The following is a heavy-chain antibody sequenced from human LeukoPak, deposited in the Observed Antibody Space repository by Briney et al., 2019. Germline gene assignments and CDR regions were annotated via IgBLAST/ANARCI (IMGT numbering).Heavy chain of an antibody. V-gene: IGHV3-23*01. Sequence: GGSLRLSCAASGFTFSSYAMSWVRQAPGKGLEWVSGITGSGDGTYYADSMKGRFTISRDNSKNTLYLHMNSLRAEDTAVYYCARGGGSNYFFDYWGQGTLVAVSS. CDR2: ITGSGDGT. CDR1: GFTFSSYA. J-gene: IGHJ4*02. CDR3: ARGGGSNYFFDY. D-gene: IGHD4/OR15-4a*01.